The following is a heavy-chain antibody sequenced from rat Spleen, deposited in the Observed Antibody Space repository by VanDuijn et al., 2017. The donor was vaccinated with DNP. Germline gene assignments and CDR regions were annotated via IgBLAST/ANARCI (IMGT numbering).Heavy chain of an antibody. CDR2: IFTSGNRA. CDR1: GFTFSNYY. CDR3: AGQGANLPFDY. D-gene: IGHD5-1*01. J-gene: IGHJ2*01. Sequence: EVQLVESGGGLVQPGRSLKLSCAASGFTFSNYYMAWVRQAPKKGLEWVATIFTSGNRAFYPDSVEGPFTISRDNAKSRLYLQMNSLKSEDTATYYCAGQGANLPFDYWGQGVMVTVSS. V-gene: IGHV5-7*01.